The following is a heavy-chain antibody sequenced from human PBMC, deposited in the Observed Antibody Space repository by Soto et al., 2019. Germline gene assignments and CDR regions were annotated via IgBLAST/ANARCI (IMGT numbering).Heavy chain of an antibody. J-gene: IGHJ4*02. CDR2: IYHSGST. V-gene: IGHV4-30-2*01. CDR3: ARGTKYYFDY. D-gene: IGHD2-8*01. Sequence: SETLSLTCAVSGGSISSGGYSWSWIRRPPGKGLEWIGYIYHSGSTYYNPSLKSRVTISVDRSKNQFSLKLSSVTAADTAVYYRARGTKYYFDYWGQGTLVTVSS. CDR1: GGSISSGGYS.